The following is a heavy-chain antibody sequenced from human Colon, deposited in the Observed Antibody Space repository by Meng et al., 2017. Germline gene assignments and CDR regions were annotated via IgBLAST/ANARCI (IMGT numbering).Heavy chain of an antibody. Sequence: QPQLQESGPGLVKPSEALSLICSVSGGSISPSGYYWGWIRQPPGKGLEWIGCIGHRGFTYYTPSLKGRVTVSIDTSRDQFSLWLTSVTAADTAVYYCVRSSGWVNTGFDPWGQGTLVTVSS. D-gene: IGHD6-19*01. V-gene: IGHV4-39*01. CDR1: GGSISPSGYY. CDR2: IGHRGFT. CDR3: VRSSGWVNTGFDP. J-gene: IGHJ5*02.